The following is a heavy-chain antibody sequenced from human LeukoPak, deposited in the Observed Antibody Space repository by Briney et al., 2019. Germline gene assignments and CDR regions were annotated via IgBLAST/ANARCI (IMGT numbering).Heavy chain of an antibody. D-gene: IGHD3-22*01. CDR3: ASRGRSSGYYFDY. CDR1: GGTFSSYA. Sequence: ASVKVSCTTSGGTFSSYAISWVRQAPGQGLEWMGGIIPIFGTANYAQKFQGRVTITTDESTSTAYMGLSSLRSEDTAVYYGASRGRSSGYYFDYWGQGTLVTVSS. J-gene: IGHJ4*02. CDR2: IIPIFGTA. V-gene: IGHV1-69*05.